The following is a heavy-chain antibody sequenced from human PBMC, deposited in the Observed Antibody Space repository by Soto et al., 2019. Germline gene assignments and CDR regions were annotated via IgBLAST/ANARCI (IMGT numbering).Heavy chain of an antibody. Sequence: GGSLRLSCAASGFTFSSYGMHWVRQAPGKGLEWVAVIWYDGSNKYYADSVKGRFTISRDNSKNTLYLQMNSLRAEDTAVYYCARDLGGVTGTPYGMDVWGQGTTVTVSS. CDR2: IWYDGSNK. D-gene: IGHD1-7*01. V-gene: IGHV3-33*01. CDR3: ARDLGGVTGTPYGMDV. CDR1: GFTFSSYG. J-gene: IGHJ6*02.